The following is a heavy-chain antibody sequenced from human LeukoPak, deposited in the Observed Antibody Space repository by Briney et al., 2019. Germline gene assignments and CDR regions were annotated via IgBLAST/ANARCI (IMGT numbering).Heavy chain of an antibody. D-gene: IGHD6-25*01. CDR3: ASTIAAGYYGMDV. CDR2: ISSSSSYI. Sequence: PGGSLRLSCAASGFTFSSYSMNWVRQAPGKGREWVSSISSSSSYIYYADSVKGRFTISRDNAKNSLYLQMNSLRAEDTAVYYCASTIAAGYYGMDVWGQGTTATVSS. J-gene: IGHJ6*02. V-gene: IGHV3-21*01. CDR1: GFTFSSYS.